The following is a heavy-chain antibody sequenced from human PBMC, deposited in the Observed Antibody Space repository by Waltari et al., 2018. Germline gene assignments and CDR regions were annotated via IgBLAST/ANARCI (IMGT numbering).Heavy chain of an antibody. CDR1: GYSISGFV. V-gene: IGHV4-38-2*01. J-gene: IGHJ4*02. CDR3: ARNSGNYSFLY. D-gene: IGHD1-26*01. Sequence: QVQLQESGPGLLKPSETLSLTCAVSGYSISGFVWGWIRKPPGKGLEWIGSIYHRGRTSYNPSLNRRVPLSVDTSKNQFSLKLSSVTAADTAVYYCARNSGNYSFLYWGQGTLVTVSS. CDR2: IYHRGRT.